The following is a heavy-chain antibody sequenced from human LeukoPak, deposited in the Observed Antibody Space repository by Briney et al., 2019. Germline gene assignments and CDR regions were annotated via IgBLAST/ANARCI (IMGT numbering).Heavy chain of an antibody. CDR3: AKDLLGARIVVVPAAIDY. CDR2: ISYDGSNK. V-gene: IGHV3-30*18. J-gene: IGHJ4*02. D-gene: IGHD2-2*02. CDR1: GFTFSSYG. Sequence: GGSLRLPCAASGFTFSSYGMHWVRQAPGKGLEWVAVISYDGSNKYYADSVKGRFTISRDNSKNTLYLQMNSLRAEDTAVYYCAKDLLGARIVVVPAAIDYWGQGTLVTVSS.